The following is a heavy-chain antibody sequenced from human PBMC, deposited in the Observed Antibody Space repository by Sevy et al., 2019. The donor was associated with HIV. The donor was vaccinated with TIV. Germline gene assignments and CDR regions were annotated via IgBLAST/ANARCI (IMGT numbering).Heavy chain of an antibody. Sequence: GGSLRLSCAASGFTISSYAMHWVRQAPGKGLEWVAVISYDGSNKYYADSVKGRFTISRDNSKNTLYLQMNSLRAEDTAVYYCARELRFLEWLSFVFDYWGQGTLVTVSS. J-gene: IGHJ4*02. CDR1: GFTISSYA. CDR2: ISYDGSNK. CDR3: ARELRFLEWLSFVFDY. D-gene: IGHD3-3*01. V-gene: IGHV3-30-3*01.